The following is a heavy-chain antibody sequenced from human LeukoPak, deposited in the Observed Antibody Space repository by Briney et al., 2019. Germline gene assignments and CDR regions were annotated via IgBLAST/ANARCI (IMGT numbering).Heavy chain of an antibody. V-gene: IGHV1-69*13. Sequence: SVKVSCKASGGTFSGYGISWVRRAPGQGLEWMGGVIPMFTTTNYAQTLQGRITITADESTNTAYMELSSLRYEDTAVYYCARGLLRFLEWRNFDSWGQGTLVTVSA. CDR3: ARGLLRFLEWRNFDS. CDR2: VIPMFTTT. J-gene: IGHJ4*02. CDR1: GGTFSGYG. D-gene: IGHD3-3*01.